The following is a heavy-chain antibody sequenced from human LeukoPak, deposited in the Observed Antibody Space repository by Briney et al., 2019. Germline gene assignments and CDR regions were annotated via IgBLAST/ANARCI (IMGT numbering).Heavy chain of an antibody. J-gene: IGHJ4*02. Sequence: ASVKVSCKASGYTFTGYFLHWARQAPGQGLEWMGWINPNSGGTTYAQSFQGRVTMTRDTSISTAYMELYSLRSDDTAVYYCARDDYSGSYRPFDYWGQGTLVTVSS. CDR2: INPNSGGT. V-gene: IGHV1-2*02. D-gene: IGHD1-26*01. CDR1: GYTFTGYF. CDR3: ARDDYSGSYRPFDY.